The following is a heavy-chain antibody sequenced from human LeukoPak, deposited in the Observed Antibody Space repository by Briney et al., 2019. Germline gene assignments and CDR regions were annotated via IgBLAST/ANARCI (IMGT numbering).Heavy chain of an antibody. J-gene: IGHJ4*02. V-gene: IGHV3-30*01. CDR2: ISYDGSIK. CDR3: ARHQNYYDSSAILRGYFDY. D-gene: IGHD3-22*01. CDR1: GFTFSSYA. Sequence: GGSLRLSCAASGFTFSSYAMHWVRQAPGKGLEWVAVISYDGSIKYYADSVKGRFTISRDNSKNTLYLQMNSLRAEDTAVYYCARHQNYYDSSAILRGYFDYWGQGTLVTVSS.